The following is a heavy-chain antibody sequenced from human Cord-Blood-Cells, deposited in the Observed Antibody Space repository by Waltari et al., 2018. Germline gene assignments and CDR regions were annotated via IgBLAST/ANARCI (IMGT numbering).Heavy chain of an antibody. CDR1: GGSISSSSYY. J-gene: IGHJ4*02. CDR3: ARLHTNDFWSGYYFDY. V-gene: IGHV4-39*01. CDR2: IYYSGGT. D-gene: IGHD3-3*01. Sequence: QLQLQESGPGLVKPSETLSLTCTVSGGSISSSSYYWGWIRQPPGKGLGWIGSIYYSGGTYYNPSLKSRVTISVDTSKNQFSLKLSSVTAADTAVYYCARLHTNDFWSGYYFDYWGQGTLVTVSS.